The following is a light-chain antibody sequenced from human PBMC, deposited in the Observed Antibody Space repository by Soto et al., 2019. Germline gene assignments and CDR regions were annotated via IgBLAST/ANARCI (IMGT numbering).Light chain of an antibody. J-gene: IGLJ2*01. V-gene: IGLV2-14*01. CDR3: SSYTGSSTV. Sequence: QSVLTQPPSVSAAPGQKVTISCSGSSSNIGNNYVSWYQQFPGTAPQLMIYEVSNRPSGVSNRFSGSKSGNTASLTISGLQAEDEADYYCSSYTGSSTVFGGGTKLTVL. CDR1: SSNIGNNY. CDR2: EVS.